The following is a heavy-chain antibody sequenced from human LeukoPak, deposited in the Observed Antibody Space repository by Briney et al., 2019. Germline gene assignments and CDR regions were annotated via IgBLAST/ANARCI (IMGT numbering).Heavy chain of an antibody. V-gene: IGHV3-33*06. CDR3: AKSRVYTNYAALDY. J-gene: IGHJ4*02. CDR1: GFTFSNYG. D-gene: IGHD4-11*01. CDR2: IWYDGSKK. Sequence: PGTSLRLSCAASGFTFSNYGMHWVRQAPGKGLEWVAVIWYDGSKKYYADSVKGRFTISRDNSKNTLSLLMNSLRAEDTAVYYCAKSRVYTNYAALDYWGQGTLVTVSS.